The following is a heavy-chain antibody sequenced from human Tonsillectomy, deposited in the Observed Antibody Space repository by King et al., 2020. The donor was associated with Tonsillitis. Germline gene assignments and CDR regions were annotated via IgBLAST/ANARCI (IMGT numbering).Heavy chain of an antibody. CDR1: GFTFSNAW. CDR3: TTDLSEWGLY. D-gene: IGHD2-8*01. CDR2: IKSKTDGGTT. J-gene: IGHJ4*02. V-gene: IGHV3-15*01. Sequence: LVESGGGLVKPGGSLRLSCAASGFTFSNAWMSWVRQAPGKGREWGGRIKSKTDGGTTDYATPVKGRFTISIDDSKNNLYLQMNSLKTEDTAVYYCTTDLSEWGLYWGQGTLVTVSS.